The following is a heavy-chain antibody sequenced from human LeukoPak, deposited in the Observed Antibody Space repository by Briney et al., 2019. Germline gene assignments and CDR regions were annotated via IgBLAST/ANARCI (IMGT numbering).Heavy chain of an antibody. CDR3: VKDSSSGSYFDY. V-gene: IGHV3-64D*06. CDR1: GFTFSRYA. CDR2: ISSNGGST. Sequence: QPGGSLRLSCLASGFTFSRYAMHWVRQAPGKGLEYVSAISSNGGSTYYADSVKGRFTISRDNSRNTLHLQMSSLRVEDTAVYYCVKDSSSGSYFDYWGQGTLVTVSS. J-gene: IGHJ4*02. D-gene: IGHD3-10*01.